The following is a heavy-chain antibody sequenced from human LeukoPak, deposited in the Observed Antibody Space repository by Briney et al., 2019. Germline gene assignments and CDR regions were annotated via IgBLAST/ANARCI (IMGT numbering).Heavy chain of an antibody. J-gene: IGHJ3*01. D-gene: IGHD1/OR15-1a*01. CDR2: INPTSGGT. CDR3: AREFRTTTWSYDAFDL. CDR1: GYTFTDYY. Sequence: GASVKVSCKASGYTFTDYYMHRVRQAPRQGLEWVGWINPTSGGTNYAQKFQDRVTMTRDTSNNTSYMELSRLRSDDTAVYYCAREFRTTTWSYDAFDLWGQGTMVTVSS. V-gene: IGHV1-2*02.